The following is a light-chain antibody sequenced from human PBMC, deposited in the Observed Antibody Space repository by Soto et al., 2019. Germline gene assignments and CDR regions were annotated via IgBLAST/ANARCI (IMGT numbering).Light chain of an antibody. Sequence: EIVLTQSPGTLSLSPGERATLSCRASQSVTRSYLAWYQQKPGQAPRLLIYGTSSRATGIPDRFSGSGSGTDFNLTISRLEPEDFAVYYCQQFGSSSWTFGQGTKVEVK. V-gene: IGKV3-20*01. CDR3: QQFGSSSWT. CDR2: GTS. J-gene: IGKJ1*01. CDR1: QSVTRSY.